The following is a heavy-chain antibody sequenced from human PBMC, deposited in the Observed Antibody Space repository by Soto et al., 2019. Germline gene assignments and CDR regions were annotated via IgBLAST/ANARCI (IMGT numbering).Heavy chain of an antibody. Sequence: QVQLVQSGAEVKKPGASVKVSCKASGYTFTSYYMHWVRQAPGQGLEWMGIINPSGGSTSYAQKFQGSVTMTRDTSTSTVYMELSSLRSEDTAVYYCASTGPMVYAPYDYWGQGTLVTVSS. V-gene: IGHV1-46*01. CDR1: GYTFTSYY. CDR2: INPSGGST. J-gene: IGHJ4*02. CDR3: ASTGPMVYAPYDY. D-gene: IGHD2-8*01.